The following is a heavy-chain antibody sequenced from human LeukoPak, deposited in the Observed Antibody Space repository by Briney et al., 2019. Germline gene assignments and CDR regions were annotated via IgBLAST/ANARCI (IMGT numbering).Heavy chain of an antibody. V-gene: IGHV3-23*01. Sequence: WGSLTLTCAASGFNFSSYAMSWVRQAPGKGLEWVSGISGSGGSTYYADSVKGRFTISRDNSKNTLYLQMNSLRAEDTAVYYCAKETGYSGFDYGGYWGQVALVTVSS. J-gene: IGHJ4*02. CDR1: GFNFSSYA. CDR3: AKETGYSGFDYGGY. D-gene: IGHD5-12*01. CDR2: ISGSGGST.